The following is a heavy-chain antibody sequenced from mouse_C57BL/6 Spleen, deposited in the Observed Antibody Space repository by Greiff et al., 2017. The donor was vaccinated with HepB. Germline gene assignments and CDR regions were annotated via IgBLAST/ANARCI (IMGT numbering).Heavy chain of an antibody. CDR1: GFSFTSYG. V-gene: IGHV2-2*01. J-gene: IGHJ2*01. D-gene: IGHD1-1*01. Sequence: QVQLKQSGPGLVQPSQSLSITCTVSGFSFTSYGVHWVRQSPGKGLEWLGVIWSGGSTDYNAAFISRLSISKDNSKSQVFFIMNSLQADDTAIYYCARGDYYGSSLYFDYWGQGTTLTVSS. CDR2: IWSGGST. CDR3: ARGDYYGSSLYFDY.